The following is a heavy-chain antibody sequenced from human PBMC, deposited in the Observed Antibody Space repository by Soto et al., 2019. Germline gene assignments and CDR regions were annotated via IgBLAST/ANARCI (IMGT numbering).Heavy chain of an antibody. CDR3: ARQQVSRTTSVWAAPAPKTFYHYHGMDV. J-gene: IGHJ6*02. CDR1: GGAISSGDYY. D-gene: IGHD2-2*01. CDR2: VSYSGST. V-gene: IGHV4-30-4*01. Sequence: QVHLQESGPGLVKPSQTLSLTCTVSGGAISSGDYYWSWVRQSPGKGLTWLGYVSYSGSTYYTPSLQSRVTISLDTSEKHFSLELRSMTAADTAVYYCARQQVSRTTSVWAAPAPKTFYHYHGMDVWGQGTTVTVAS.